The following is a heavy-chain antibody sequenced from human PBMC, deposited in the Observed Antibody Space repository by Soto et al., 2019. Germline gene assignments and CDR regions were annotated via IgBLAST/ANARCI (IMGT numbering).Heavy chain of an antibody. CDR3: ASPGDSSSYDY. J-gene: IGHJ4*02. V-gene: IGHV3-33*01. D-gene: IGHD6-13*01. CDR2: IWYDGSNK. Sequence: PGGSLRLSCAASVFTFSSYGMHWVRQAPGKGLEWVAVIWYDGSNKYYADSVKGRFTISRDNSKNTLYLQMNSLRAEDTAVYYCASPGDSSSYDYWGQGTLVTAPQ. CDR1: VFTFSSYG.